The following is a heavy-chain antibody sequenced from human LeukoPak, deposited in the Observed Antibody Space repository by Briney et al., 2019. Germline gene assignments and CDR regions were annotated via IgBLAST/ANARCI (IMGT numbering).Heavy chain of an antibody. D-gene: IGHD2-15*01. CDR2: IYHSGST. CDR1: GGSISSSNW. J-gene: IGHJ3*02. CDR3: ARFPSFYDLSGAANAFDI. Sequence: SETLSLTCAVSGGSISSSNWWSWVRQPPGKGLEWIGEIYHSGSTNYNPSLKSRVTISVDKSKNQFSLKLSSVTAADTAVYYCARFPSFYDLSGAANAFDIWGQGTMVIVSS. V-gene: IGHV4-4*02.